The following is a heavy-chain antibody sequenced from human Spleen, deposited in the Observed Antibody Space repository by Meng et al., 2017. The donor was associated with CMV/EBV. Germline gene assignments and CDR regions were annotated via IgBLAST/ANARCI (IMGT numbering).Heavy chain of an antibody. J-gene: IGHJ4*02. CDR2: RWYDGSNK. CDR1: GFTFSSYG. CDR3: ARVRHGGHLRYRDFDF. Sequence: GGSLRLSCAASGFTFSSYGMHWVRQAPGKGLEWVAVRWYDGSNKYYADSVKGRFTISRDNSKNTLHLQMNSLRAEDTAVYYCARVRHGGHLRYRDFDFWGQGTLVTVSS. D-gene: IGHD3-16*01. V-gene: IGHV3-33*01.